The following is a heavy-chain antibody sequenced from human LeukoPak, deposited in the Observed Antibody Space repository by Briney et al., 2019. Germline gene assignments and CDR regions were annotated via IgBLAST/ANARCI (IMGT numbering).Heavy chain of an antibody. CDR2: VSRSGGTK. J-gene: IGHJ4*02. CDR3: AKFSGPGTYNPLDY. CDR1: GFTFSSCA. D-gene: IGHD5-24*01. Sequence: PGGSLRLSCVGSGFTFSSCAITWVRQAPGKGLEWVSVVSRSGGTKYYADSVKGRFTVSRDNSMSTAFLQMSSLKAEDTAVYFCAKFSGPGTYNPLDYWGQGTQVTVSS. V-gene: IGHV3-23*01.